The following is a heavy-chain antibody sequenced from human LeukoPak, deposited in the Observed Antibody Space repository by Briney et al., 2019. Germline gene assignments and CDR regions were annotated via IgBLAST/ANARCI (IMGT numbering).Heavy chain of an antibody. CDR3: ARDSDIVATVWDY. D-gene: IGHD5-12*01. V-gene: IGHV1-46*01. CDR1: GYTFTTYY. CDR2: INPSGGST. Sequence: ASVKVSCKASGYTFTTYYIHWVRQAPGQGLEWMAIINPSGGSTSYAQKFQGRLTMTRDMSTSTVYMALSSLRSDDTAVYYCARDSDIVATVWDYWGQGTLVTVSS. J-gene: IGHJ4*02.